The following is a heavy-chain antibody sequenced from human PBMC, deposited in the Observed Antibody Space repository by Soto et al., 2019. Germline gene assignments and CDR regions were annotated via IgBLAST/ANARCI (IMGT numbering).Heavy chain of an antibody. CDR1: GVAFSVYY. D-gene: IGHD6-19*01. Sequence: ATLSLSCAVYGVAFSVYYRCGIRRPAGKGLEWIGEINHSGSTNYNPSLKSRVTISVDTSKNQFSLKLSSVTAADTAVYYCARGRGAVAGELVARFDPWGQGTLVTVSS. J-gene: IGHJ5*02. CDR3: ARGRGAVAGELVARFDP. V-gene: IGHV4-34*01. CDR2: INHSGST.